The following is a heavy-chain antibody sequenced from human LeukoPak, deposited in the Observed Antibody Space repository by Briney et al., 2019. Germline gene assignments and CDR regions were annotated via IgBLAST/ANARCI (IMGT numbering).Heavy chain of an antibody. V-gene: IGHV3-7*01. CDR3: ARIRAEFYHDGNGYCIDK. Sequence: GGSLRLSCAASGFIFRSFWMSWVRQAPGKGLEWVANIKQDGNEEYYVDSVKGRFTISRDNAKNLLYLQMSSLRADDTALYYCARIRAEFYHDGNGYCIDKWGQGTLVTVSS. J-gene: IGHJ4*02. CDR2: IKQDGNEE. D-gene: IGHD3-22*01. CDR1: GFIFRSFW.